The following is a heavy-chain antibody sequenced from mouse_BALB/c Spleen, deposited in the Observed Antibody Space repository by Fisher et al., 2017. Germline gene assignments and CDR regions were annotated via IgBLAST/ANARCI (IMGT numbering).Heavy chain of an antibody. J-gene: IGHJ4*01. V-gene: IGHV1-9*01. Sequence: KFKGKATFTADTSSNTAYMQLSSLTSEDSAVYYCARPGYHYAMDYWGQGTSVTVSS. CDR3: ARPGYHYAMDY. D-gene: IGHD2-14*01.